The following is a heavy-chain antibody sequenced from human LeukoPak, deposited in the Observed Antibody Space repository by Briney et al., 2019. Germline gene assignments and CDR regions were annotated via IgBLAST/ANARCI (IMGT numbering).Heavy chain of an antibody. Sequence: GGSLRLSCAASGFTFSSYVMSWVRQAPGKGLEWVSAIGGSGDSTNYADSVKGRFTISRDNSKNTLYLRMNSLIAEDTAVYYCSKDRWVSHDAFDIWGQGTMVTVSS. CDR3: SKDRWVSHDAFDI. V-gene: IGHV3-23*01. CDR2: IGGSGDST. J-gene: IGHJ3*02. D-gene: IGHD3-22*01. CDR1: GFTFSSYV.